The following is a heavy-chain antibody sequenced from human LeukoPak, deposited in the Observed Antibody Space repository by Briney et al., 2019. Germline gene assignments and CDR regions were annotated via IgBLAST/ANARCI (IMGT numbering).Heavy chain of an antibody. D-gene: IGHD5-18*01. J-gene: IGHJ4*02. CDR1: GGTFSSYA. V-gene: IGHV1-69*13. Sequence: ASVKVSCKASGGTFSSYAISWVRQAPGQGLEWMGGIIPIFGTANYAQKFQGRATITADESTSTAYMELSSLRSEDTAVYYCARGDTRGHSYGSPTAYDYWGQGTLVTVSS. CDR2: IIPIFGTA. CDR3: ARGDTRGHSYGSPTAYDY.